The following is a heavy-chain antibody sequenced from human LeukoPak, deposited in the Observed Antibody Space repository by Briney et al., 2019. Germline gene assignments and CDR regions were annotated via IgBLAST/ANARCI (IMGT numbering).Heavy chain of an antibody. CDR3: ARKSVRSGSYSNDYFDY. CDR2: ISSSSSYI. Sequence: PGGSLRLSCASSGFTFSSYSMNWVRQAPGKGLEGVSSISSSSSYIYYADSVKGRFTISRDNAKNSLYLQMNSLRAEDTAVYYCARKSVRSGSYSNDYFDYWGQGTLVTVSS. CDR1: GFTFSSYS. V-gene: IGHV3-21*01. J-gene: IGHJ4*02. D-gene: IGHD1-26*01.